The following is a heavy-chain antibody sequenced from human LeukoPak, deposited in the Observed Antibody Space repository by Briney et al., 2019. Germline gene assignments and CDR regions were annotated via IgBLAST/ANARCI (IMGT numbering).Heavy chain of an antibody. V-gene: IGHV3-11*06. Sequence: GGALRLSCAASGFTFSDYYMSWIRQAPGKGVEGVSYISSSSSYTNYADSVKGGLTISREKAKKSLYVQMNSLRAEDTAVYYCARDSQSGSVTSVGYWGQGTLVTVSS. CDR2: ISSSSSYT. J-gene: IGHJ4*02. CDR1: GFTFSDYY. D-gene: IGHD3-10*01. CDR3: ARDSQSGSVTSVGY.